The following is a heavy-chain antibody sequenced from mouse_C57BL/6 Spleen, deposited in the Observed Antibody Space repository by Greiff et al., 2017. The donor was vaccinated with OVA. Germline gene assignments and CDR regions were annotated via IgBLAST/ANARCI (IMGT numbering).Heavy chain of an antibody. Sequence: DVKLQESGGGLVQPGGSLKLSCAASGIAFSRYCMSWVRRAPGQGLEWIGEINPGSSTINYAPSLKDKFIISRDNTKNTLYLQLSKVRSEDTALYYCARWDDDRAMDYWGQGTSVTVSS. CDR2: INPGSSTI. J-gene: IGHJ4*01. D-gene: IGHD2-4*01. V-gene: IGHV4-1*01. CDR1: GIAFSRYC. CDR3: ARWDDDRAMDY.